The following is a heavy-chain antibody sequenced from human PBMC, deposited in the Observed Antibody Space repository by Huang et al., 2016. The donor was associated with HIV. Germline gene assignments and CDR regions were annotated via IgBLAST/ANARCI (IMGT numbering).Heavy chain of an antibody. Sequence: QVQLQESGTGLVKPSESLSLTCSVSGDSISSYYWSWIRQTPGKGIEWIGYIYYSGSTNYNPSIKSRLTISMDTSKNQFSLKMSSVTAADTAIYFCARRGVATNYFDHWGRGALVIVSS. D-gene: IGHD3-10*01. V-gene: IGHV4-59*01. CDR3: ARRGVATNYFDH. J-gene: IGHJ4*02. CDR2: IYYSGST. CDR1: GDSISSYY.